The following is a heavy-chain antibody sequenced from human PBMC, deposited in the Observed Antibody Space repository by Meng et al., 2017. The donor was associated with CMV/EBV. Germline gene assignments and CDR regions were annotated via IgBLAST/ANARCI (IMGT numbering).Heavy chain of an antibody. CDR3: ARDPVRSPSF. CDR2: INEDGSET. V-gene: IGHV3-74*01. D-gene: IGHD3-10*01. Sequence: GESLKISCAASGFTFSGYWMHWVRKVPGKGLLWVSHINEDGSETNYADAVKGRFTIWRDNTKNTMYLQMNYLRAEDTAVYYCARDPVRSPSFWGQGILVTVSS. CDR1: GFTFSGYW. J-gene: IGHJ4*02.